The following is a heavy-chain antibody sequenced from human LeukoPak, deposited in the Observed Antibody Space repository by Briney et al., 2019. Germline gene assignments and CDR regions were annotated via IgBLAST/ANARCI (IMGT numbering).Heavy chain of an antibody. CDR3: ARGPYYYGSGSYYH. V-gene: IGHV3-53*01. CDR1: GFTDSINY. D-gene: IGHD3-10*01. Sequence: GGSLSLSCAASGFTDSINYMSLVRQAPGEGVEWVSVIYSGGSTYYADSVKGRFTISRDNSKNTLYLQMNSLRAEDTAVYYCARGPYYYGSGSYYHWGQGTLVTVSS. CDR2: IYSGGST. J-gene: IGHJ4*02.